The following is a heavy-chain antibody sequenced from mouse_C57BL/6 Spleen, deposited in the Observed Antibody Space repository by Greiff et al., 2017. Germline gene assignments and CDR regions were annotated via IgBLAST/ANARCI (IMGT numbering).Heavy chain of an antibody. D-gene: IGHD1-1*01. CDR1: GFTFSSYA. CDR2: ISSGGDYI. CDR3: TRALGVVATIYFDY. Sequence: EVKLMESGEGLVKPGGSLKLSCAASGFTFSSYAMSWVRQTPEKRLEWVAYISSGGDYIYYADTVKGRFTISRDNARNTLYLQMSSLKSEDTAVYYCTRALGVVATIYFDYWGQGTTLTVSS. V-gene: IGHV5-9-1*02. J-gene: IGHJ2*01.